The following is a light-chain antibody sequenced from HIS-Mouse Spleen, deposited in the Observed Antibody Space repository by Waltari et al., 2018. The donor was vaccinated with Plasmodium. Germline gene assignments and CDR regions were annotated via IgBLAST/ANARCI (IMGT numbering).Light chain of an antibody. V-gene: IGLV3-10*01. Sequence: SYELTQSPSVSVSPGQTARVTCSGAALPNKSAYWYQQKSGQAPVLVIYEDSKRPSGIPERFSGSSSGTMATLTISGAQVEDEADYYCYSTDSSGNHRVFGGGTKLTVL. CDR1: ALPNKS. CDR2: EDS. CDR3: YSTDSSGNHRV. J-gene: IGLJ3*02.